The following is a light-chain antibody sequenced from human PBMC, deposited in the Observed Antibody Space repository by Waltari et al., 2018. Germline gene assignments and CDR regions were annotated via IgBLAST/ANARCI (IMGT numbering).Light chain of an antibody. CDR3: QSFDSSLSASV. V-gene: IGLV1-40*01. CDR2: GNT. J-gene: IGLJ3*02. CDR1: SSNFGAGDD. Sequence: QSVLTQPPSMSGAPGQNVTIPCTGGSSNFGAGDDVPWYQQFPGTAPQLLIFGNTNRPSGVPCRFSGSKSGTSASLAIAGLQSEDEAVYYCQSFDSSLSASVFGGGTKLTVL.